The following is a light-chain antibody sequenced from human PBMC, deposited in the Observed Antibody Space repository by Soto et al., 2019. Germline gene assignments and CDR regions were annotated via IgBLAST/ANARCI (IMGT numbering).Light chain of an antibody. Sequence: EIVLTQAPVTLSSAPGARATFRSSASRSFASCALDWHQPKPGQAPRLLIYAASTRATGIPDRFSGSGSGTDFTLTISRLEPEDFAVYYCQHYGSSPPYTFGHGTKLDIK. CDR2: AAS. V-gene: IGKV3-20*01. CDR3: QHYGSSPPYT. J-gene: IGKJ2*01. CDR1: RSFASCA.